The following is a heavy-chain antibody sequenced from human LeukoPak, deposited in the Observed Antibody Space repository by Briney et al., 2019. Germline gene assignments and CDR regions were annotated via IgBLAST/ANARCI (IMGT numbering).Heavy chain of an antibody. CDR2: ISGNGVKT. J-gene: IGHJ4*02. V-gene: IGHV3-23*01. CDR1: GFAFSTYA. D-gene: IGHD3-16*01. Sequence: PGGSLRLSCAASGFAFSTYAMSWVRQAPGKGLEWVSAISGNGVKTYYTDSVKGRFTFFRDNSKNTLYLQMNSLRADDTAVYYCAKDRAYSSDYWGQGTLVTVSS. CDR3: AKDRAYSSDY.